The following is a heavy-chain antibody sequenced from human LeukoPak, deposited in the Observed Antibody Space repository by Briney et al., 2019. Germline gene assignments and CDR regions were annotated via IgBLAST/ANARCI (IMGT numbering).Heavy chain of an antibody. Sequence: GGSLRLSCAASGFTFDDYAMSWVRQTPGKGLEWVSGTNWDGGRTGYADSVKGRFTISRDNAKNSLYLQMNSLRAEDTAVYYCARLGSGSYYNQYYFDYWGQGTLVTVSS. J-gene: IGHJ4*02. D-gene: IGHD3-10*02. CDR1: GFTFDDYA. CDR3: ARLGSGSYYNQYYFDY. V-gene: IGHV3-20*04. CDR2: TNWDGGRT.